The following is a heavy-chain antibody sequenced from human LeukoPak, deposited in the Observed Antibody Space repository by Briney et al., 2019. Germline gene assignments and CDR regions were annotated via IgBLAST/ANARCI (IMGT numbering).Heavy chain of an antibody. CDR2: TLYDGSNK. J-gene: IGHJ4*02. CDR1: GFTFSNYA. D-gene: IGHD4-17*01. V-gene: IGHV3-30*18. CDR3: AKDHDYGDPGYYFDY. Sequence: PGRSLRLSCAASGFTFSNYAMHWVRPAPGKGLEWVADTLYDGSNKYYADSVKGRFTVSRDNSKNMLWLQMNSLRADDTAVYYCAKDHDYGDPGYYFDYWGQGTVVTVSS.